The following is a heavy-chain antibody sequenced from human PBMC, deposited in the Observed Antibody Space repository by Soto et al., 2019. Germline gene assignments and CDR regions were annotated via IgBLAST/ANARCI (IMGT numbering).Heavy chain of an antibody. Sequence: EVQLVESGGGLVQPGGSLRLSCVGSGFTFNSYWMHWVRQPPGKGLVWVSRINSDGISTTYAESVKGRFTISRDNAKNTLYLQMDSLRVEDTAVYYCAKGVGLVDYWGQGTLVTVSS. CDR2: INSDGIST. V-gene: IGHV3-74*03. CDR3: AKGVGLVDY. CDR1: GFTFNSYW. J-gene: IGHJ4*02. D-gene: IGHD3-10*01.